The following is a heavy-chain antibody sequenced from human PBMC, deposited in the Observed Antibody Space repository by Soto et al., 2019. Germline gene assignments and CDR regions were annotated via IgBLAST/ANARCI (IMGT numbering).Heavy chain of an antibody. CDR1: GGSISSGDYY. Sequence: QVQLQESGPGLVKPSQTLSLTCTVSGGSISSGDYYWCWIRQPPGKGLEWIGSIFYSGNTHYNPALRSRLTISVDTSKNQFSLKLSSVTAADTAVDYCARASAYTATDFDYWGQGTLVTVSS. D-gene: IGHD2-15*01. CDR3: ARASAYTATDFDY. V-gene: IGHV4-30-4*01. CDR2: IFYSGNT. J-gene: IGHJ4*02.